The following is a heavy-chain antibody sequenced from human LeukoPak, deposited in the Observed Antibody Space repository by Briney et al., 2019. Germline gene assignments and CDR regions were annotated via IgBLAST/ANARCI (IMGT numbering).Heavy chain of an antibody. CDR3: TRDRYSVRVYNYFDY. CDR2: IRYDGSNK. CDR1: GFTFSSYG. V-gene: IGHV3-30*02. D-gene: IGHD2-8*01. J-gene: IGHJ4*02. Sequence: GGSLRLSCAASGFTFSSYGMHWVRQAPGKGLEWVAFIRYDGSNKYYADSVKGRFTISRDNSKTTLYLQMNSLKTEDTAVYYCTRDRYSVRVYNYFDYWGQGTLVTVSS.